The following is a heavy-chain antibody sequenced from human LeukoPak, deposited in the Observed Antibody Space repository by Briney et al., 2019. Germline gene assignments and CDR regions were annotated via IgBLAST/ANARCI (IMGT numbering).Heavy chain of an antibody. CDR3: ARQYGSGSLLYYYYYMDV. CDR2: ISSSGSTI. V-gene: IGHV3-48*03. J-gene: IGHJ6*03. Sequence: PGGSLRLSCAASGFTFSSYEMNWVSQAPGKGLEWVSYISSSGSTIYYADSVKGRFTISRDNAKNSLYLQMNSLRAEDTAVYYCARQYGSGSLLYYYYYMDVWGKGTTVTISS. CDR1: GFTFSSYE. D-gene: IGHD3-10*01.